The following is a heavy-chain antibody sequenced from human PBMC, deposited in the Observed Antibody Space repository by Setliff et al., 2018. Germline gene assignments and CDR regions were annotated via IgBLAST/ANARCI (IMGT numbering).Heavy chain of an antibody. V-gene: IGHV4-34*01. CDR3: ARRPTYYNFWSGYWDY. CDR1: GGSFSGYY. D-gene: IGHD3-3*01. CDR2: IYYSGST. Sequence: SETLSLTCAVYGGSFSGYYWSWIRQPPGKGLEWIGSIYYSGSTYYNPSLKSRVTVSVDTPKNQFSLKLSSVTAADTAVYYCARRPTYYNFWSGYWDYWGQGTLVTVSS. J-gene: IGHJ4*02.